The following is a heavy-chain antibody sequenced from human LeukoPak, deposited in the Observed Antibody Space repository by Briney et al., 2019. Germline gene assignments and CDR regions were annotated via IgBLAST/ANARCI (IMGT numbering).Heavy chain of an antibody. CDR3: ARGGKNAFDS. CDR1: GFTFSTYT. V-gene: IGHV3-21*01. CDR2: ISSTSTYI. D-gene: IGHD3-10*01. Sequence: GGSPRLSCAASGFTFSTYTMNWVRQAPGKGLEWVSSISSTSTYIYYADSVKGRFTISRDNAETSLYLQMNSLRGEDAAVYYCARGGKNAFDSWGQGTMVTVSS. J-gene: IGHJ3*02.